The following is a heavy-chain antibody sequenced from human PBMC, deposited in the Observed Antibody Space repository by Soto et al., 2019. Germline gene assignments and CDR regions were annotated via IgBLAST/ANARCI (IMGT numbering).Heavy chain of an antibody. CDR3: AKEKDRLLDY. D-gene: IGHD2-15*01. J-gene: IGHJ4*02. Sequence: EVQLVVSGGLVVRPGGSLRLSCAGSGFTFDDHTMHWVRQAPGKGLEWVSLITWDAGSAFYADSVRGRFTISRDNSKNSLYLQMNSRRTEDSALYDCAKEKDRLLDYRGRGTPVTVSS. V-gene: IGHV3-43*01. CDR2: ITWDAGSA. CDR1: GFTFDDHT.